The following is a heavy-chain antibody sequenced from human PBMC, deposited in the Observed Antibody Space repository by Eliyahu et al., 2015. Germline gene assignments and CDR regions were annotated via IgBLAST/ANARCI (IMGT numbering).Heavy chain of an antibody. V-gene: IGHV2-5*02. CDR2: IYXDDDK. D-gene: IGHD2-15*01. J-gene: IGHJ4*02. CDR1: GFSLSXXXVG. Sequence: QITLTESGPTLVKPTQTLTLTCTFSGFSLSXXXVGVGXIRQPPGKALEWLALIYXDDDKRXSPSLKSRLTITKDTSKNQVVLTMTNMDPVDTATYYCAHSDCSGGSCYEKNYFDYWGQGTLVTVSS. CDR3: AHSDCSGGSCYEKNYFDY.